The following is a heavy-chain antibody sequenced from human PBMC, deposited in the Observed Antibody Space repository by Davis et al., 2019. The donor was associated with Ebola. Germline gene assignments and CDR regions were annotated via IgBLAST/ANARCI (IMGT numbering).Heavy chain of an antibody. V-gene: IGHV3-23*01. Sequence: GESLKISCAASGFTFSSYAMSWVRQAPGKGLEWVSAISGSGGSTYYADSVKGRFTISRDSWKNTLYLQMNSLRAEDTAVYYCAKGRNYYDSSGYGTWGQGTLVTVSS. CDR1: GFTFSSYA. CDR2: ISGSGGST. J-gene: IGHJ5*02. D-gene: IGHD3-22*01. CDR3: AKGRNYYDSSGYGT.